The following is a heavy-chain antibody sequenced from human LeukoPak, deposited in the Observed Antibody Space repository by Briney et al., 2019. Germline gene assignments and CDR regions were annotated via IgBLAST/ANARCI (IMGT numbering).Heavy chain of an antibody. CDR2: IRTKAYGGTT. D-gene: IGHD3-10*01. Sequence: GGSLRLSCTASGFTFGDYAMSWVRQAPGKGLEWIGFIRTKAYGGTTEYAASVKGRFTISRDDSKSIAYLQMNSPKTEDTAVYYCTRGGPGDYWGQGTLVTVSS. V-gene: IGHV3-49*04. CDR1: GFTFGDYA. CDR3: TRGGPGDY. J-gene: IGHJ4*02.